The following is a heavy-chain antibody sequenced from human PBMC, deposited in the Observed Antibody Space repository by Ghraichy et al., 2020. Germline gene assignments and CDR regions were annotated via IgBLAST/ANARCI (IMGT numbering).Heavy chain of an antibody. V-gene: IGHV3-23*01. CDR2: VNDNGGNT. D-gene: IGHD2-15*01. Sequence: GESLNISCAASGFLFDKHPMTWVRQAPGEGLECVSVVNDNGGNTWYIDSVKGRFTVSRDNSKNTLYLQMNSLRAEDTAMYYCAKESCSGGSCYFDQWGQGTLVTVSS. CDR1: GFLFDKHP. CDR3: AKESCSGGSCYFDQ. J-gene: IGHJ4*02.